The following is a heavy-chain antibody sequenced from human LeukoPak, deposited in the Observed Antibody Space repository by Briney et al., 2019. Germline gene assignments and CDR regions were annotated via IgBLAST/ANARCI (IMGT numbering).Heavy chain of an antibody. J-gene: IGHJ5*02. CDR2: IYYSGST. V-gene: IGHV4-39*01. D-gene: IGHD2-2*02. CDR1: GGSISSSSYY. Sequence: SETLSLTCSVPGGSISSSSYYWGWIRQPPGKGLEWIGSIYYSGSTYYNPSLKSRVTISVDTSKNQFSLKLSSVTAADTAVYYCARHPVDYCSSTSCYISWFDPWGQGALVTVSS. CDR3: ARHPVDYCSSTSCYISWFDP.